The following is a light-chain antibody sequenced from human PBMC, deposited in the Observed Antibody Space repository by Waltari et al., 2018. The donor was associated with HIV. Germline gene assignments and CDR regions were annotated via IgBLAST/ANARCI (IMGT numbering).Light chain of an antibody. V-gene: IGLV1-51*01. J-gene: IGLJ3*02. CDR2: DNK. Sequence: QSVLTQPPSVSAAPGQKVTISCSGSSSNIGNNYVSWYQQLPGTAPKLLIYDNKKRPSGIPDRFSGSKSGTSATLVITGLQTGDDADYYCGTWDTSLSAWVFGGGTMLTVL. CDR3: GTWDTSLSAWV. CDR1: SSNIGNNY.